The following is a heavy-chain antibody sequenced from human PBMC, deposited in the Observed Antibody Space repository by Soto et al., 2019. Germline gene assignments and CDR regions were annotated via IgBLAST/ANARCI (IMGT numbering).Heavy chain of an antibody. CDR3: ARGFGVTAPGIRGDSYPLDY. CDR2: IFYAGNT. J-gene: IGHJ4*02. D-gene: IGHD2-21*01. V-gene: IGHV4-39*02. Sequence: PSETLXLTCNVPGGSISRRRSYWAWFRQPPGKELEWIANIFYAGNTYYNPSLKSRVTLSVDTSKNHFSLMLRSVTAADTGVYYCARGFGVTAPGIRGDSYPLDYWGQGTLVTVSS. CDR1: GGSISRRRSY.